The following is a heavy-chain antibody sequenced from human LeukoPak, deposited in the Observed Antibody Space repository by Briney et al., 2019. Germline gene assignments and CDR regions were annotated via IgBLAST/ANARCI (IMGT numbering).Heavy chain of an antibody. CDR2: IKQDGSEK. J-gene: IGHJ6*04. CDR3: ARQAVLLWLGEEMDV. V-gene: IGHV3-7*01. Sequence: GGSLRLSCAASGFTFSSYWMSWVRQAPGKGLEWVANIKQDGSEKYYVDSVKGRFTISRDDAKNSLYLQMNSLGAEDTAVYYCARQAVLLWLGEEMDVWGKGTTVTTSS. D-gene: IGHD3-10*01. CDR1: GFTFSSYW.